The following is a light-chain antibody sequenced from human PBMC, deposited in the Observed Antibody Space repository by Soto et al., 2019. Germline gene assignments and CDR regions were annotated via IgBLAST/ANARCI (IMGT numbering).Light chain of an antibody. CDR2: GSS. Sequence: EIVMTQSPATLSVSPGERATLSCRASQRVSSNLAWYQQKPVQAPRLLIYGSSTRATGIPARFSGSGSGTEFTLTISSRQSEDFAVYYCQQYNNWPPITFGQGTRLEIK. J-gene: IGKJ5*01. CDR1: QRVSSN. CDR3: QQYNNWPPIT. V-gene: IGKV3-15*01.